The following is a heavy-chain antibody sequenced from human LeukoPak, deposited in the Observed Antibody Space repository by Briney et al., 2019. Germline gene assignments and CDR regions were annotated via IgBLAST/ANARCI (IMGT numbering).Heavy chain of an antibody. V-gene: IGHV4-34*01. D-gene: IGHD1-26*01. CDR1: GGSFSGYY. Sequence: SETLSLTCAVYGGSFSGYYWSWIRQPPGKGLEWIGEINHSGSTNYNPSLKSRVTISVDTSKNQFSLKLSSVTAADTAVYYCARGLRSGGSYLIDYWGQGTLVTVSS. CDR2: INHSGST. CDR3: ARGLRSGGSYLIDY. J-gene: IGHJ4*02.